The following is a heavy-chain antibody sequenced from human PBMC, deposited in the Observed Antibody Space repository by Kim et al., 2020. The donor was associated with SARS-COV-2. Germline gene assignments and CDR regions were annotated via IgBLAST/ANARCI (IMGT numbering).Heavy chain of an antibody. CDR2: IDPSDSYT. V-gene: IGHV5-10-1*01. CDR1: GYSFTSYW. D-gene: IGHD6-13*01. J-gene: IGHJ5*02. Sequence: GESLKISCKGSGYSFTSYWISWVRQMPGKGLEWMGRIDPSDSYTNYSPSFQSHVTISADKSISTAYLQWSSLKASDTAMYYCARTKYSSSWYDGDWFDPWGQGTLVTVSS. CDR3: ARTKYSSSWYDGDWFDP.